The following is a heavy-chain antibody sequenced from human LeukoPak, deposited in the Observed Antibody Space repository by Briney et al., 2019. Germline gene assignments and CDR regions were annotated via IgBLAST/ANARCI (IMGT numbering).Heavy chain of an antibody. V-gene: IGHV4-34*01. CDR3: ARQQWGGYNYGPIRGAFDI. J-gene: IGHJ3*02. Sequence: PSETLSLTCAVYGGSFSGYYWSWIRQPPGKGLEWVGEINHSGRTNYNPSLKSRVTISVDTSKHQFSLRLSSVTAADTAVYYCARQQWGGYNYGPIRGAFDIWGQGTMVTVSS. CDR1: GGSFSGYY. D-gene: IGHD5-18*01. CDR2: INHSGRT.